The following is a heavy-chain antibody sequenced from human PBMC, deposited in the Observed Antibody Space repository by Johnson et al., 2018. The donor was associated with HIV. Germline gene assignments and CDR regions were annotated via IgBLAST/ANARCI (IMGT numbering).Heavy chain of an antibody. V-gene: IGHV3-66*01. CDR1: TVSSNY. CDR3: ARDLVSLEDAFDI. J-gene: IGHJ3*02. CDR2: IYSGGST. Sequence: TVSSNYMSWVRQAPGKGLEWVSVIYSGGSTYYADSVKGRFTISRDNSKNTLYLQMNSLRAEDTAVYYCARDLVSLEDAFDIWGQGTMVTVSS. D-gene: IGHD3-16*02.